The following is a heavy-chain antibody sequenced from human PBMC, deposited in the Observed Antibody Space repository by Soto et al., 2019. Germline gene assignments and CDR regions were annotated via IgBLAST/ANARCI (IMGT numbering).Heavy chain of an antibody. J-gene: IGHJ5*02. D-gene: IGHD2-15*01. CDR1: GYTFTRYT. CDR2: INPDNGNT. CDR3: ARGIATGQLDP. Sequence: ASVKVSCRASGYTFTRYTMNWVRQAPGQRLEWMGWINPDNGNTKSSQKFQDRVIITRDTSASTAYMDLSSLRSEDTAVYYCARGIATGQLDPWGQGTLVTVSS. V-gene: IGHV1-3*01.